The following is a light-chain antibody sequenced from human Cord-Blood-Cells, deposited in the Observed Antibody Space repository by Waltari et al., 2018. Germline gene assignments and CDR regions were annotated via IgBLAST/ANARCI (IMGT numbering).Light chain of an antibody. V-gene: IGLV2-23*01. CDR3: CSYAGSSTGV. CDR2: EGS. J-gene: IGLJ3*02. Sequence: QSALTQPASVSGSPGQSITISCTGTSSDVGRYNLVSWYQQHPGKAPKLMIYEGSKRPSGVSMRFSGSKAGNTASLTIAGLQAEDEADYYCCSYAGSSTGVFGGGTKLTVL. CDR1: SSDVGRYNL.